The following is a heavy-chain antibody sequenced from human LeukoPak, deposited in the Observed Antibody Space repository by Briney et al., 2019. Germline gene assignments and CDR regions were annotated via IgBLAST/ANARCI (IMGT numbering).Heavy chain of an antibody. J-gene: IGHJ5*02. D-gene: IGHD6-19*01. V-gene: IGHV4-34*01. CDR2: INHSGST. Sequence: SETLSLTCAVYGGSFSGYYWSWIRQPPGKGLEWIGEINHSGSTNYNPSLKSRVTISVDTSKNQFSLKLSSVTAADTAVYYCARGKTRGVKKAGAGTGGFAPWGRGALVTVS. CDR3: ARGKTRGVKKAGAGTGGFAP. CDR1: GGSFSGYY.